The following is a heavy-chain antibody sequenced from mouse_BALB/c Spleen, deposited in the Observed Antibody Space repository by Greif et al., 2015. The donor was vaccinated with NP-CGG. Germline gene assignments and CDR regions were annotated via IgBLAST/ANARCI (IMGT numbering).Heavy chain of an antibody. Sequence: VQLQQSGAELVRPGASVTLSCKASGYTFTDYEMHWVKQTPVHGLEWIGAIDPETGGTAYNQKFKGKATLTADKSSSTSYMELLSLTSEDSAAYYCSSPFAYWGQGSLFTVSA. CDR3: SSPFAY. CDR2: IDPETGGT. V-gene: IGHV1-15*01. CDR1: GYTFTDYE. J-gene: IGHJ3*01.